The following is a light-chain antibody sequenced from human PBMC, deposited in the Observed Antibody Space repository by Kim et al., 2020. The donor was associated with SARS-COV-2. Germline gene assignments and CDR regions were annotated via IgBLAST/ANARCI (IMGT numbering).Light chain of an antibody. CDR3: QVWDSRDDYAV. Sequence: ATGNTARIPCWENNTGGKTQQLDHAKPGHAPLQVIVNATARPSGNPERFSGSNSGNTATLTISRVEAGDEADYFCQVWDSRDDYAVFGGGTQLTVL. V-gene: IGLV3-21*04. J-gene: IGLJ2*01. CDR2: NAT. CDR1: NTGGKT.